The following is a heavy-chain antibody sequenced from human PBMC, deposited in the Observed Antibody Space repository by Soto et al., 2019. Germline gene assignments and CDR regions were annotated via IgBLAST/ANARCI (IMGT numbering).Heavy chain of an antibody. CDR3: ARVNCSSTSCYTSFGP. CDR1: GYTFTSYG. J-gene: IGHJ5*02. Sequence: ASVKVSCKASGYTFTSYGISWLRQAPGQGLEWMGWISAYNGNTNYAQKLQGRVTMTTDTSTSTAYMELRSLRSDDTAVYYCARVNCSSTSCYTSFGPWGQGTLVTVSS. V-gene: IGHV1-18*01. D-gene: IGHD2-2*02. CDR2: ISAYNGNT.